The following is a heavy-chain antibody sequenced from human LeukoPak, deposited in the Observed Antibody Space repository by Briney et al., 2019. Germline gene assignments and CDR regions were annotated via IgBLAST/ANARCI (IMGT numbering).Heavy chain of an antibody. D-gene: IGHD1-1*01. CDR2: ISHDGNT. V-gene: IGHV4-34*01. J-gene: IGHJ5*02. CDR1: GESFSDYY. CDR3: ARRRDWNDVLDP. Sequence: PSETLSLTGAVYGESFSDYYWSWIRQPPEKGLEWIGQISHDGNTNYNPSLKSRVTLSTDTSKNQFSLRLTSVTTADTAIYYCARRRDWNDVLDPWGQGTPVTVSS.